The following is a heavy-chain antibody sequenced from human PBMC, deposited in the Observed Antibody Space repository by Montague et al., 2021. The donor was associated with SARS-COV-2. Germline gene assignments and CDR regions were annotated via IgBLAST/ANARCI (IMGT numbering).Heavy chain of an antibody. J-gene: IGHJ3*01. V-gene: IGHV3-23*01. D-gene: IGHD3-22*01. CDR3: AKEGLVVCADGFDY. Sequence: SLRLSCAASGFTFSSYGMNWVRQAPGKGLEWVSAISTTGANTYYAGSVKGRFTISRDNSKNTLYLQLNSLRDEDTAVYYCAKEGLVVCADGFDYWGQGTMVTASS. CDR1: GFTFSSYG. CDR2: ISTTGANT.